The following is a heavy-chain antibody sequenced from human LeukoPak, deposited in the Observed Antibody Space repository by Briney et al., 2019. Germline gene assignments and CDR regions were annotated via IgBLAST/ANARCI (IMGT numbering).Heavy chain of an antibody. CDR3: VRISSTDYAIDY. CDR2: SRNKANTYTT. Sequence: PGGSLRLSCAASGFTFSTYAMSWVRQAPGKGLEWVGRSRNKANTYTTEYAASVKGRFTTSRDGSENSLYLQMNSLTTEDTAVYYCVRISSTDYAIDYWGQGTLVTVSS. V-gene: IGHV3-72*01. J-gene: IGHJ4*02. CDR1: GFTFSTYA. D-gene: IGHD4-17*01.